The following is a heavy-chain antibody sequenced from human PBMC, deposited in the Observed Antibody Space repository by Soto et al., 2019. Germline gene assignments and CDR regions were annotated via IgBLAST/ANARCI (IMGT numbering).Heavy chain of an antibody. D-gene: IGHD6-13*01. J-gene: IGHJ4*02. Sequence: SLRLSCAASGFTFDDYAMHWVRQAPGKGLEWVSGISWNSGSIGYADSVKGRFTISRDNAKNSLYLQMNSLRAEDTALYYCARGAAAGGRPFDYWGQGTLVT. CDR2: ISWNSGSI. CDR3: ARGAAAGGRPFDY. V-gene: IGHV3-9*01. CDR1: GFTFDDYA.